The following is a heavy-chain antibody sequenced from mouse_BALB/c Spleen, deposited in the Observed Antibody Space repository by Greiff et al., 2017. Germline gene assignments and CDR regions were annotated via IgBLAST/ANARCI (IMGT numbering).Heavy chain of an antibody. Sequence: EVMLVESGGGLVQPGGSRKLSCAASGFTFSSFGMHWVRQAPEKGLEWVAYISSGSSTIYYADTVKGRFTISRDNPKNTLFLQMTSLRSEDTAMYYCARSGYPYYFDYWGQGTTLTVAS. CDR2: ISSGSSTI. CDR3: ARSGYPYYFDY. D-gene: IGHD3-1*01. J-gene: IGHJ2*01. V-gene: IGHV5-17*02. CDR1: GFTFSSFG.